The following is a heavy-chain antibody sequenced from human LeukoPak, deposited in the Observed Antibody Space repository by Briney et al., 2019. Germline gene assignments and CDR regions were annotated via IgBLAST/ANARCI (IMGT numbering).Heavy chain of an antibody. D-gene: IGHD3-16*01. CDR2: ITSGGAST. Sequence: GGSLRLSCDASGFSISDYYMSWIRQSPGKGLEWISYITSGGASTNYADSVKGRFTISRDKAQNSVALQLNSLRAEDTAVYYCTRQRRGTYYAFDSWGQGTLVTVSS. CDR3: TRQRRGTYYAFDS. CDR1: GFSISDYY. J-gene: IGHJ4*02. V-gene: IGHV3-11*01.